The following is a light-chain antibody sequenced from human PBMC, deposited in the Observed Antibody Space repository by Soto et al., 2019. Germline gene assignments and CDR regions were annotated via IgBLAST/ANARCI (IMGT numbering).Light chain of an antibody. CDR2: GAS. CDR1: QIISIS. J-gene: IGKJ4*01. Sequence: EIVMTQSPATLSVSPGERATLSCRASQIISISLAWYQQKPGQAPRLLIYGASTRATGIPARFSGSGSGTEFTRTISSLQAEEFASYDCQQYNNWPLTFGGGTKVEIK. CDR3: QQYNNWPLT. V-gene: IGKV3-15*01.